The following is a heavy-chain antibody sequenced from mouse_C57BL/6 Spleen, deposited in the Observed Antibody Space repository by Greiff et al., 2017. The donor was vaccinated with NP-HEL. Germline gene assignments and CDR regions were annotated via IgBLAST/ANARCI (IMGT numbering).Heavy chain of an antibody. J-gene: IGHJ3*01. CDR2: IDPSDSYT. CDR1: GYTFTSYW. V-gene: IGHV1-59*01. D-gene: IGHD1-1*01. CDR3: ARSRDYVSSYWFAY. Sequence: VQLQQPGAELVRPGTSVKLSCKASGYTFTSYWMHWVKQRPGQGLEWIGVIDPSDSYTNYNQKFKGKATLTVDTSSSTAYMQLSSLTSEDSAVYYCARSRDYVSSYWFAYWGQGTLVTVSA.